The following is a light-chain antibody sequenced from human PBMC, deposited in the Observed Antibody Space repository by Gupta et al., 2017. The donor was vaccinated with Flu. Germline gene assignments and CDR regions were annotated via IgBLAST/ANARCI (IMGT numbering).Light chain of an antibody. J-gene: IGLJ1*01. CDR3: SSYKGSTNPKV. V-gene: IGLV2-14*01. Sequence: QFILPQPASVSGSPGQSITISCTGTSRDVGSYGYVSWYQQHPGTAPKLIIYEVDSRPSGVSNRFSGSKSGNTASLTISGLQAEDEADYHCSSYKGSTNPKVFGTGTRVTVL. CDR2: EVD. CDR1: SRDVGSYGY.